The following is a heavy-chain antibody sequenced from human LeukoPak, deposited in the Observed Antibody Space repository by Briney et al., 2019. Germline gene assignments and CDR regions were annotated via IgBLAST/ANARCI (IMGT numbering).Heavy chain of an antibody. V-gene: IGHV3-23*01. CDR1: GFTFSSYA. J-gene: IGHJ6*02. Sequence: AGGSLRLSCAASGFTFSSYAMSWVRQAPGKGLEWVSAISGSGGSTYYADSVKGRFTISRDNSKNTLYLQMNSLRAEDTAVYYCAKGRGSGYYYYYYGMDVWGQGTTVTVSS. D-gene: IGHD3-22*01. CDR2: ISGSGGST. CDR3: AKGRGSGYYYYYYGMDV.